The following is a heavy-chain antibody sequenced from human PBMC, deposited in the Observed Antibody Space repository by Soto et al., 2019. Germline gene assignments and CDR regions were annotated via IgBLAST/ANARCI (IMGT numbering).Heavy chain of an antibody. CDR2: IYYSGST. Sequence: PSETLSLTCTVSGGSISSGGYYWSWIRQHPGKGLEWIGYIYYSGSTYYNPSLKSRVTISVDTSKNQFSLKLSSVTAADTAVYYCARDPEDSSGYLGGVDIWGQGTMVT. CDR1: GGSISSGGYY. J-gene: IGHJ3*02. D-gene: IGHD3-22*01. CDR3: ARDPEDSSGYLGGVDI. V-gene: IGHV4-31*03.